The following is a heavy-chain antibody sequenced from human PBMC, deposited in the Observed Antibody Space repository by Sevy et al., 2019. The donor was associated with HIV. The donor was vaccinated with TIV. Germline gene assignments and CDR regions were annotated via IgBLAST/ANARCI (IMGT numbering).Heavy chain of an antibody. Sequence: GGSLRLSCAASGFTFSSYAMHWVHQAPGKGLEWVAVISYDGSNKYYADSVKGRFTISRDNSKNTLYLQMNSLRAEDTAVYYCARGRGGYYFDYWGQGTLVTVSS. V-gene: IGHV3-30-3*01. J-gene: IGHJ4*02. CDR1: GFTFSSYA. CDR2: ISYDGSNK. D-gene: IGHD1-26*01. CDR3: ARGRGGYYFDY.